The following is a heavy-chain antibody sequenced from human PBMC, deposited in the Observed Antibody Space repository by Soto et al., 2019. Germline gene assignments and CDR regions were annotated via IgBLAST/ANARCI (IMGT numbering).Heavy chain of an antibody. Sequence: SETLSLTCNMSGDSYSISTFSWSWIWQPPGKALQCIGFIYQSGVTSYNPSLASRVSISLDRSNNQRSLKLKSVTAAYTAVYFCAGMPCSCGIRFGPLGPGNLGAFSS. V-gene: IGHV4-30-2*01. CDR2: IYQSGVT. CDR1: GDSYSISTFS. J-gene: IGHJ5*02. D-gene: IGHD3-10*02. CDR3: AGMPCSCGIRFGP.